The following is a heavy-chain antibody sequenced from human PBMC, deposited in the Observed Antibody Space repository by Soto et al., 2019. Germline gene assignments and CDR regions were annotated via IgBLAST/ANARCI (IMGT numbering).Heavy chain of an antibody. CDR3: AKGRGQKWNFDY. J-gene: IGHJ4*02. CDR1: GFTFSSYA. D-gene: IGHD3-10*01. Sequence: EVQLLESGGGSVQPGGSLRHSCAASGFTFSSYAMHWVRRPPAKGLEWVSSISGSGGTAYYADSVKGQFSLSRDSLVNLLYLQMKSLGGEDTAVYYCAKGRGQKWNFDYWGSGTRVTVSP. V-gene: IGHV3-23*01. CDR2: ISGSGGTA.